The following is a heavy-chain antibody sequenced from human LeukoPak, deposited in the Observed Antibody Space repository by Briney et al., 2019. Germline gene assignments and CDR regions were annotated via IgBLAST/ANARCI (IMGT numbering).Heavy chain of an antibody. V-gene: IGHV4-59*01. CDR2: IYYTGST. CDR3: ARGTFYYGSGSFDVFDL. CDR1: GGSISPYY. D-gene: IGHD3-10*01. Sequence: SETLSLTCSVSGGSISPYYWTWIRQPPGKGLDWIGYIYYTGSTTYNPSLKSRVTISVDTSNNQLSLKLNSVTTADTALYYCARGTFYYGSGSFDVFDLWGQGTMVTVSS. J-gene: IGHJ3*01.